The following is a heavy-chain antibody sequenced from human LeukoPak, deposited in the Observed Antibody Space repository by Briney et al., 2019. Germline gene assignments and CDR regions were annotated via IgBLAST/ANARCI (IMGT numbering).Heavy chain of an antibody. CDR3: ARALRGVITYYYYMDV. V-gene: IGHV4-34*01. D-gene: IGHD3-10*01. CDR1: GGSFSGYY. CDR2: INHSGST. J-gene: IGHJ6*03. Sequence: KPSETLSLTCAVYGGSFSGYYWSWIRQPPEKGLEWIGEINHSGSTNYNPSLKSRVTISVDTSKNQFSLKLSSVTAADTAVYYCARALRGVITYYYYMDVWGKGTTVTISS.